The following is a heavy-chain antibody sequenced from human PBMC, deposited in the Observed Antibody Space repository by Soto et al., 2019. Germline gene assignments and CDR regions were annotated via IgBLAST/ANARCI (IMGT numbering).Heavy chain of an antibody. V-gene: IGHV1-69*13. J-gene: IGHJ6*02. CDR1: GGTFSSYA. D-gene: IGHD3-10*01. CDR2: IIPIFGTA. CDR3: ARGTNTMVRGVIPPLYGMDV. Sequence: SVKVSCKASGGTFSSYAISWVRQAPGQGLEWMGGIIPIFGTANYAQKFQGRVTITADESTSTAYMELSSLRSEDTAVYYCARGTNTMVRGVIPPLYGMDVWGQGTTVTVSS.